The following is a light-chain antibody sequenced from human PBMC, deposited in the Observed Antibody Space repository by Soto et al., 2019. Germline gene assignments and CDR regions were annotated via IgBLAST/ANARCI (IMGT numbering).Light chain of an antibody. V-gene: IGKV1-39*01. CDR2: AAS. Sequence: DIQMTQSPSTLSASVGDRFTITCRASQSVTIRLSWYQQKPGKAPKLLIYAASSLKSGVPSRFSGSGSGTDFTLTISSLQPEDFATYYCQQSSFVGQGTRLDIK. CDR3: QQSSF. CDR1: QSVTIR. J-gene: IGKJ5*01.